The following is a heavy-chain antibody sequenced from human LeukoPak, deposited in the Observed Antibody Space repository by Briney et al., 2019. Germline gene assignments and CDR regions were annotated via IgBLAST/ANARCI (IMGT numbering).Heavy chain of an antibody. Sequence: ASVKVSCKASGYTFTGYYMHWVRQAPGQGLGWMGWINPNSGGTNYAQKFQGRVTMTRDTSISTAYMELSRLRSDDTAVYYCASPNCSGGSCYRGPFDYWGQGTLVTVSS. CDR1: GYTFTGYY. CDR3: ASPNCSGGSCYRGPFDY. V-gene: IGHV1-2*02. D-gene: IGHD2-15*01. CDR2: INPNSGGT. J-gene: IGHJ4*02.